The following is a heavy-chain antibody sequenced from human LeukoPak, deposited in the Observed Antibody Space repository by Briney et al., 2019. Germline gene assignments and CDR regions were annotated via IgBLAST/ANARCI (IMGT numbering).Heavy chain of an antibody. J-gene: IGHJ5*02. CDR3: ARWQYTISSGWFDP. CDR2: IYYSGGT. CDR1: GGSISSRY. V-gene: IGHV4-59*08. Sequence: SETLSLTCTLSGGSISSRYWSWIRQPPGKGLEWIGSIYYSGGTNYNPSLQGRVSISVDTSKIQFSLKLSSVTAAATAVYYCARWQYTISSGWFDPWGQGTLVTVSS. D-gene: IGHD6-6*01.